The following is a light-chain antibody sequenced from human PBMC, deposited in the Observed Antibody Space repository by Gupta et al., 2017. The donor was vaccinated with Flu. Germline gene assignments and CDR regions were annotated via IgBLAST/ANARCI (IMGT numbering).Light chain of an antibody. CDR1: QHVRDN. V-gene: IGKV3-15*01. CDR2: GSS. CDR3: QQYNNWPRT. J-gene: IGKJ1*01. Sequence: EIVMTQSPGNLSESPGERATLPCRASQHVRDNLAWYQHKPGQAPRLLFSGSSTRATGVPARFSGSGSGTDFTLTISSLQSEDLAIYYCQQYNNWPRTFGQGTKVELK.